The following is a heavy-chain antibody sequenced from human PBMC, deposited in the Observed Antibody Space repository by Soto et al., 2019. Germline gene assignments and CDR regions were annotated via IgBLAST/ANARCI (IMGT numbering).Heavy chain of an antibody. CDR3: TIFYYYYGMDV. V-gene: IGHV3-15*01. Sequence: GGSLRLSCAASGFTFSNAWMSWVRQAPGKGLEWVGRTKSKTDGGTTDYAAPVKGRFTISRDDSKNTLYLQMNSLKTEDTAVYYCTIFYYYYGMDVWGQGTTVTVSS. CDR1: GFTFSNAW. CDR2: TKSKTDGGTT. J-gene: IGHJ6*02.